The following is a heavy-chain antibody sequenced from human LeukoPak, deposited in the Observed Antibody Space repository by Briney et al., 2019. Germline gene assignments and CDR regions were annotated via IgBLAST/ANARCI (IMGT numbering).Heavy chain of an antibody. J-gene: IGHJ6*03. V-gene: IGHV1-69*02. CDR2: IIPMLGIA. D-gene: IGHD1-1*01. CDR1: GGTFSSYT. CDR3: ARAERGRSNGTHEYYYYYMDV. Sequence: SVKVSFKASGGTFSSYTISWVRQAPGQGLEWMERIIPMLGIANYAQKFQGRVTITADKSTSTAYMELSSLRSEDTAVYYCARAERGRSNGTHEYYYYYMDVWGKGTTVTVSS.